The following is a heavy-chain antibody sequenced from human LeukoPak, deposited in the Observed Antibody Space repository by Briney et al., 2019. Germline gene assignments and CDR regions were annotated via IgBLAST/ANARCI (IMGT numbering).Heavy chain of an antibody. CDR3: AKDFYYDSSGYYYFDY. CDR1: GFAFSSYA. CDR2: ISGSGGST. V-gene: IGHV3-23*01. J-gene: IGHJ4*02. D-gene: IGHD3-22*01. Sequence: GGSLRLSCAASGFAFSSYAMSWVRQAPGKGLEWVSAISGSGGSTYYADSVKGRFTISRDNSKNTLYLQMNSLRAKDTAVYYCAKDFYYDSSGYYYFDYWGQGTLVTVSS.